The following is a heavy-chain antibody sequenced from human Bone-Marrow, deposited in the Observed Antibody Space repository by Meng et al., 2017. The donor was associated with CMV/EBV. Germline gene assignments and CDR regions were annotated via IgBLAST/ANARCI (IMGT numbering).Heavy chain of an antibody. CDR1: GFTFSDHY. D-gene: IGHD3-3*01. V-gene: IGHV3-72*01. CDR3: SRNDFWSGYFFDF. J-gene: IGHJ4*02. CDR2: TRNKANSYTT. Sequence: GESLKISCAASGFTFSDHYMDWVRQAPGKGLEWVGRTRNKANSYTTEYAASVKGRFTISRDDSKNSLYLQMNSLQSEDTAVYYCSRNDFWSGYFFDFWGQGTLVTVSS.